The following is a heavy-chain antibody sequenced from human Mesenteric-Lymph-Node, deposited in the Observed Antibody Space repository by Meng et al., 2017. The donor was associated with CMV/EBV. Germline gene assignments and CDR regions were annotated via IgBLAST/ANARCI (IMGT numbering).Heavy chain of an antibody. V-gene: IGHV3-21*04. CDR1: GFTFSSYS. CDR3: AREGITIFGVVDYYYYYGMDV. CDR2: ISSSSSYI. D-gene: IGHD3-3*01. Sequence: GESLKISCAASGFTFSSYSMNWVRQAPGKGLEWVSSISSSSSYIYYADSVKGRFTISRDNAKNSLYLQMNSLRAEDTAVYYCAREGITIFGVVDYYYYYGMDVWGQGTTVTVSS. J-gene: IGHJ6*02.